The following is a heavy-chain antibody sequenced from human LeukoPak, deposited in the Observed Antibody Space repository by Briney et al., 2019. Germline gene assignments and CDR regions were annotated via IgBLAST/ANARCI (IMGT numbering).Heavy chain of an antibody. J-gene: IGHJ4*02. Sequence: SVKVSCKASGGTFSSYAISWVRQAPGQGLEWMGGIIPIFGTANYAQKFQGRVTITTDESTSTAYMELSSLRSEDTAVYYCARGKTFRNSSSSQYFDYWGQGTLVTVSS. CDR2: IIPIFGTA. CDR3: ARGKTFRNSSSSQYFDY. CDR1: GGTFSSYA. V-gene: IGHV1-69*05. D-gene: IGHD6-6*01.